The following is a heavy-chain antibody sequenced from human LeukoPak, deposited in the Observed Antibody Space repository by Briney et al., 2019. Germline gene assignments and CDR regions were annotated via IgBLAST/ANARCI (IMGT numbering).Heavy chain of an antibody. CDR2: INHSGST. V-gene: IGHV4-34*01. Sequence: SKTLSLTCAVYGGSFSGYYWSWIRQPPGKGLEWIGEINHSGSTNYNPSLKSRVTISVDTSKNQFSLKLSSVTAADTAVYYCARGARITMIVVVANWFDPWGQGTLVTVSS. CDR1: GGSFSGYY. J-gene: IGHJ5*02. D-gene: IGHD3-22*01. CDR3: ARGARITMIVVVANWFDP.